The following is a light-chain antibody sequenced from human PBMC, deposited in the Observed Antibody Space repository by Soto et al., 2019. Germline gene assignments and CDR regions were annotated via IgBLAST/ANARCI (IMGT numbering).Light chain of an antibody. CDR3: QQYGSSQWT. CDR1: QSVSSSY. CDR2: GAS. J-gene: IGKJ1*01. Sequence: EIVLTQSPGTLSLSPGERATLSCRASQSVSSSYLAWYQQKPGQAPRLLIYGASSRATGIPDRFSGSGSGTDFTLAISRLVPEDFAVYYCQQYGSSQWTFGQGTKVAIK. V-gene: IGKV3-20*01.